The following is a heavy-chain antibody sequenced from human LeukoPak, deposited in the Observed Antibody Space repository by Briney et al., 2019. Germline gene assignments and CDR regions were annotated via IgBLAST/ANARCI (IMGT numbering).Heavy chain of an antibody. Sequence: GGSLRLSCAASGFTFSDYYMSWIRQAPGKELEWVSYISSSGSTIYYADSVKGRFTISRDNSKNTLYLQMNSLRAEDTAVYYCAKDHGDHFDYWGQGTLVTVSS. CDR2: ISSSGSTI. V-gene: IGHV3-11*01. CDR1: GFTFSDYY. D-gene: IGHD4-17*01. J-gene: IGHJ4*02. CDR3: AKDHGDHFDY.